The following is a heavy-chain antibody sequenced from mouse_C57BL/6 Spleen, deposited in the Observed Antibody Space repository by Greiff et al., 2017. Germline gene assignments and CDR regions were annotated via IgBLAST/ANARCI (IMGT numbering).Heavy chain of an antibody. D-gene: IGHD1-1*01. CDR3: ARSYGNSSYYYAMDY. CDR2: ISYDGSN. J-gene: IGHJ4*01. CDR1: GYSITSGYY. V-gene: IGHV3-6*01. Sequence: ESGPGLVKPSQSLSLTCSVTGYSITSGYYWNWIRQFPGNKLEWMGYISYDGSNNYNPSLKNRISITRDTSKNQFFLKLNSVTTEDTATYYCARSYGNSSYYYAMDYWGQGTSVTVSS.